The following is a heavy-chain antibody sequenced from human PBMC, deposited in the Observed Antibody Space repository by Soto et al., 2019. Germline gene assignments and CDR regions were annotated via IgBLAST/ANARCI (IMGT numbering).Heavy chain of an antibody. J-gene: IGHJ4*02. CDR3: AHRRAYCSGGSCYYHDNCDY. CDR1: GFSLSTSGVG. V-gene: IGHV2-5*02. Sequence: QITLKESGPTLVKPTQTLTLTCTFSGFSLSTSGVGVGWLRQPPGKALEWLALLYWDDDKRYSPSLKSRPTITKDTSKNQVVLTMTNMDPVDTATYYCAHRRAYCSGGSCYYHDNCDYWGQGTLVTVSS. D-gene: IGHD2-15*01. CDR2: LYWDDDK.